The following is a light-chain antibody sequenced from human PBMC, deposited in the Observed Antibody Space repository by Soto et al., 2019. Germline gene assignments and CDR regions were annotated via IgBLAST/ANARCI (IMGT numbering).Light chain of an antibody. J-gene: IGLJ1*01. CDR2: EVS. CDR1: SSDVGTYNY. CDR3: ASYGSSKV. V-gene: IGLV2-14*01. Sequence: QSVLTQPASVSGSPGQSIAISCTGTSSDVGTYNYVSWYQHHPGEAPKLLIYEVSNRPSGVSNRFSGSKSGNTASLTISGLQAEDEADYYCASYGSSKVFGTGTKVTVL.